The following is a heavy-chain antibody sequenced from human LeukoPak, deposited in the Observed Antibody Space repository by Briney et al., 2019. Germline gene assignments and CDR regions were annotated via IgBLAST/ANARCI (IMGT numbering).Heavy chain of an antibody. Sequence: ASVKVSCKASGYTFTSYGISWVRQAPGQGLEWMGWISAYNGNTNYAQKLQGRVTMATDTSTSTAYMELRSLRSDDTAVYYCARQTYYYDSSGQGLVGSQIDYWGQGTLVTVSS. J-gene: IGHJ4*02. D-gene: IGHD3-22*01. V-gene: IGHV1-18*01. CDR1: GYTFTSYG. CDR2: ISAYNGNT. CDR3: ARQTYYYDSSGQGLVGSQIDY.